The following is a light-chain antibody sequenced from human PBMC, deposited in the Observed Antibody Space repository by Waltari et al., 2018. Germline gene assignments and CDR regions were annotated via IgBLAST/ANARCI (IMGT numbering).Light chain of an antibody. CDR2: VAS. CDR3: QQYGSSVLYT. CDR1: QSQTKRY. V-gene: IGKV3-20*01. J-gene: IGKJ2*01. Sequence: VLTQSPDTVSLSPGETATLSCRASQSQTKRYLAWYQQKAGQAPRLLIYVASSRAAGIPYRFSGSGSGTDFTLTISRLEPEDSAVYYCQQYGSSVLYTFGQGTKLEIK.